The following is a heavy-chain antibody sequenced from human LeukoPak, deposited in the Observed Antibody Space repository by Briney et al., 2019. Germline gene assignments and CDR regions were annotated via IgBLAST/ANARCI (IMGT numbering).Heavy chain of an antibody. D-gene: IGHD3-22*01. CDR2: ISAYNGNT. J-gene: IGHJ3*02. CDR3: ATPKYYYDSSGYPGDSFDI. V-gene: IGHV1-18*01. Sequence: ASVKVSCKASGYTFTSYGISWVRQAPGQGLEWMGWISAYNGNTNYAQKLQGRVTMTTDTSTSTAYMELRSLRSDDTAVYYCATPKYYYDSSGYPGDSFDIWGQGTVVTVSS. CDR1: GYTFTSYG.